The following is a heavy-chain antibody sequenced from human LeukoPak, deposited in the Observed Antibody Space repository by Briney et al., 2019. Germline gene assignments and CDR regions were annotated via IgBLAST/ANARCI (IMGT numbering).Heavy chain of an antibody. Sequence: GGSLRLSCVGSGFTFSTYWMNWVRQAPGKGLEWVANIKPDGSEKYYVDSVTGRFTISRDNSKNTLYLQMNSLRAEDTAIYYCAKGTGSRLSGNAFDIWGQGTMVTVSS. CDR2: IKPDGSEK. D-gene: IGHD3-10*01. CDR3: AKGTGSRLSGNAFDI. CDR1: GFTFSTYW. V-gene: IGHV3-7*03. J-gene: IGHJ3*02.